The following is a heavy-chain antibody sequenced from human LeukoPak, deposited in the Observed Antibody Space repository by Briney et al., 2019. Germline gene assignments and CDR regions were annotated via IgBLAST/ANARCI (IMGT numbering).Heavy chain of an antibody. Sequence: GGSLRLSCAASGFTVSSNYMSWVRQAPGKGLEWVSVIYSGGTTYYADSVKGRFTISRDNSKNTLHLQMDSLRAEDTAVYYCARDQYSYAHAAHWGQGTLVTVSS. D-gene: IGHD5-18*01. V-gene: IGHV3-66*01. CDR1: GFTVSSNY. CDR3: ARDQYSYAHAAH. CDR2: IYSGGTT. J-gene: IGHJ4*02.